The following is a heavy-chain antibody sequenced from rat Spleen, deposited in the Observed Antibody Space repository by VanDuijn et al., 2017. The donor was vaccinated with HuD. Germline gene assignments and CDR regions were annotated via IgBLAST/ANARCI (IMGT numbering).Heavy chain of an antibody. D-gene: IGHD1-1*01. Sequence: EVQLVESDGGLVQPGRSLKLSCAASGFTFSDYYMAWVRQAPTKGLEWVATISYDGSSTYYRDSVKGRFTISRDNAKSTLYLQMDSLRSEDTATYYCARLRGYYYYSAPFDYWGQGVMVTVSS. V-gene: IGHV5-29*01. CDR3: ARLRGYYYYSAPFDY. CDR2: ISYDGSST. CDR1: GFTFSDYY. J-gene: IGHJ2*01.